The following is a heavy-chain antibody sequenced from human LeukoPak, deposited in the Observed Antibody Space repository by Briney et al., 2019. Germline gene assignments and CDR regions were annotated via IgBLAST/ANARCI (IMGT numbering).Heavy chain of an antibody. CDR1: GYTFTGYY. Sequence: GASVKVSCKASGYTFTGYYLHWVRQAPGQGLQWMGIINPSGGSTKNAQEFQGRVTMTWDTSTSTVYVELSSLRFDDTAVYYCARELTGGYFDYWGQGTLVTVSS. CDR3: ARELTGGYFDY. D-gene: IGHD7-27*01. CDR2: INPSGGST. V-gene: IGHV1-46*01. J-gene: IGHJ4*02.